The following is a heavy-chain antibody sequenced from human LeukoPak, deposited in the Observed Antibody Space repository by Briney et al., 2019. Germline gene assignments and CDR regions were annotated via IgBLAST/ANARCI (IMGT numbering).Heavy chain of an antibody. CDR2: ISGDGGST. CDR1: GFTFDDYA. V-gene: IGHV3-43*02. D-gene: IGHD5-24*01. J-gene: IGHJ4*02. CDR3: ARSSQPYYFDC. Sequence: PGGSLRLSCAASGFTFDDYAMHWVRQAPGKGLEWVSLISGDGGSTYYADSVKGRLTISRDNSKNSLYLQMNSLRAEDTAVYYCARSSQPYYFDCWGQGTLVTVSS.